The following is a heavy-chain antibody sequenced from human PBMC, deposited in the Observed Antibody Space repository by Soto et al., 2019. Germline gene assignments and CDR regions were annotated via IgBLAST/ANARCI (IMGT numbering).Heavy chain of an antibody. CDR1: GGSISSGGYS. CDR3: ARRYGGNFDY. Sequence: PSETLSLTCAVSGGSISSGGYSWSWIRQSPGRGLEWIGYVYYTGGTSYNPSLNSRVTVSADTSTNHISLTLTSVTAADTAVYYCARRYGGNFDYWGQGTLVTVSS. D-gene: IGHD1-26*01. CDR2: VYYTGGT. V-gene: IGHV4-61*03. J-gene: IGHJ4*02.